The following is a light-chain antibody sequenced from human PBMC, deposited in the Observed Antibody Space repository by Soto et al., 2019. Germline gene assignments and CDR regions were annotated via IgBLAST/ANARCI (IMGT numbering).Light chain of an antibody. V-gene: IGKV3-20*01. J-gene: IGKJ2*01. CDR1: QSVSSSS. Sequence: EIVLTQSPGTLSLSPGERATLSCRASQSVSSSSLAWYQQKRGQAPRLLIYRASSRATGIPDRFSGSGSGTAFTLTISRLEPEDFAVYYCQHYGSSLRTFGQGTKLEIK. CDR3: QHYGSSLRT. CDR2: RAS.